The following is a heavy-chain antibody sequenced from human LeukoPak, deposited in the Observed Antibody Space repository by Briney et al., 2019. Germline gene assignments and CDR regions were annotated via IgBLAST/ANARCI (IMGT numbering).Heavy chain of an antibody. V-gene: IGHV4-59*08. CDR2: IYHSGSS. Sequence: SETLSLTCTVSGDSITSYYWSWIRQPPGKGLEWIGYIYHSGSSDFNPFLRSRVTISVDTSKNQFSLKLSSVTAADTAVYYCASGVVVPATFMDVWGKGTTVTVSS. CDR3: ASGVVVPATFMDV. J-gene: IGHJ6*03. D-gene: IGHD2-2*01. CDR1: GDSITSYY.